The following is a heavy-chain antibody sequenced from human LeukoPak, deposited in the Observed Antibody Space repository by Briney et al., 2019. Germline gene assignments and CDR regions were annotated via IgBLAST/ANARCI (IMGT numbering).Heavy chain of an antibody. CDR3: ARVGYYYGSGSYWFDP. CDR2: IIPIFGTA. V-gene: IGHV1-69*05. Sequence: SVKVSCKASGGTFSSDAISWVRQAPGQGLEWMGGIIPIFGTANYAQKFQGRGTITTDESTSTAYMELSSLRSEDTAVYYCARVGYYYGSGSYWFDPWGQGTLVTVSS. J-gene: IGHJ5*02. CDR1: GGTFSSDA. D-gene: IGHD3-10*01.